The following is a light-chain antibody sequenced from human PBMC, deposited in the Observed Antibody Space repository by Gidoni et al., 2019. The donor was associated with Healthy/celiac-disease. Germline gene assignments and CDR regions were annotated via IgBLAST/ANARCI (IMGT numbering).Light chain of an antibody. J-gene: IGLJ2*01. CDR1: SSDVGGYNY. V-gene: IGLV2-14*01. CDR2: DVS. CDR3: SSYTSSSTLV. Sequence: QSALTQPASGSGSPGQPITISCTGTSSDVGGYNYVSWYQQHPGKAPKLMIYDVSNRPSGVSTRFSGSKSGHTASLTISGLQAEDDADYCCSSYTSSSTLVFGGGTKLTVL.